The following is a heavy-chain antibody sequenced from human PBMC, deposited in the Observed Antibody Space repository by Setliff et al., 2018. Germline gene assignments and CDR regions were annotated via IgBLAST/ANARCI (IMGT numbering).Heavy chain of an antibody. CDR3: ARDRTYYGSGTYTRWFDY. CDR1: GASVRSHY. V-gene: IGHV4-59*02. CDR2: IFYSGDT. D-gene: IGHD3-10*01. J-gene: IGHJ4*02. Sequence: KPSETLSLTCTVSGASVRSHYWSWIRQPPGKGLEWIGFIFYSGDTKSNPSLKSRVTMSVDTSKNQFSLKLSSVTAADTAVYYCARDRTYYGSGTYTRWFDYWGQGTLVTVSS.